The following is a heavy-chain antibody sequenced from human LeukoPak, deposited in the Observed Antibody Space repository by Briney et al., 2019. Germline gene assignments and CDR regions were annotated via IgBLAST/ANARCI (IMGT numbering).Heavy chain of an antibody. J-gene: IGHJ3*02. CDR3: ARRGAVARRDAFHI. V-gene: IGHV1-18*01. CDR2: ISSYNGNT. Sequence: ASVKVSCNASGYTFTSYDISWVRQAPGQGLEWMGWISSYNGNTNYAQKLQGRVTMSTDTSTGTAYMELRSLRPDDTAVYYCARRGAVARRDAFHIWGQGTMVTVSS. D-gene: IGHD6-19*01. CDR1: GYTFTSYD.